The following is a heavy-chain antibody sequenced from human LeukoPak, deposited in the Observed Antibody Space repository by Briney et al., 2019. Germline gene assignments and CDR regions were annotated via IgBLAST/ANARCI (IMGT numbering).Heavy chain of an antibody. V-gene: IGHV4-61*01. J-gene: IGHJ4*02. D-gene: IGHD4-17*01. CDR2: IYYSGST. Sequence: SETLSLTCTVSGYSISSGYYWSWIRQPPGKGLEWIGYIYYSGSTNYNPSLKSRVTISVDTSKNQFSLKLSSVTAADTAVYYCARGQGGVYGDQPFDYWGRGTLVTVSS. CDR1: GYSISSGYY. CDR3: ARGQGGVYGDQPFDY.